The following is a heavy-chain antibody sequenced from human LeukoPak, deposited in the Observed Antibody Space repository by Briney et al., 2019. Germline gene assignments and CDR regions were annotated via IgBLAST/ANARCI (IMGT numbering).Heavy chain of an antibody. Sequence: PGGSLRLSCAASGFTFSSYGMHWVRQAPGKGLEWVAFIRHDGSNKYYADSVKGRFTISRDNSKNTLYLQMNSLRAEDTAVYYCAKYGTVVDYWGQGTLVTVSS. J-gene: IGHJ4*02. V-gene: IGHV3-30*02. CDR1: GFTFSSYG. CDR3: AKYGTVVDY. CDR2: IRHDGSNK. D-gene: IGHD1-26*01.